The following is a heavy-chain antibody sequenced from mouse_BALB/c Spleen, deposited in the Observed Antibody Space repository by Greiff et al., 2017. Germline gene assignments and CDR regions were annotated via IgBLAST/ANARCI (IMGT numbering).Heavy chain of an antibody. CDR1: GFSLTGYG. CDR2: IWGDGST. Sequence: VQGVESGPGLVAPSQSLSITCTVSGFSLTGYGVNWVRQPPGKGLEWLGMIWGDGSTDYNSALKSRLSISKDNSKSQVFLKMNSLQTDDTARYYCARGGSSYEGNAMDYWGQGTSVTVSS. J-gene: IGHJ4*01. CDR3: ARGGSSYEGNAMDY. V-gene: IGHV2-6-7*01. D-gene: IGHD1-1*01.